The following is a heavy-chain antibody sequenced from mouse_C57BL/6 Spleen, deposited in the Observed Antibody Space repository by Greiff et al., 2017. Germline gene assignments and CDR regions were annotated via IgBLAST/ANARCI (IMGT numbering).Heavy chain of an antibody. D-gene: IGHD1-1*01. CDR1: GYSITSGYD. V-gene: IGHV3-1*01. Sequence: EVKLMESGPGMVKPSQSLSLTCTVTGYSITSGYDWHWIRHFPGNKLEWMGYISYSGSTNYNPSLKSRISITHDTSKNHFFLKLNSVTTEDTATYYCARGVDYGSRGYAMDYWGQGTSVTVSS. CDR3: ARGVDYGSRGYAMDY. J-gene: IGHJ4*01. CDR2: ISYSGST.